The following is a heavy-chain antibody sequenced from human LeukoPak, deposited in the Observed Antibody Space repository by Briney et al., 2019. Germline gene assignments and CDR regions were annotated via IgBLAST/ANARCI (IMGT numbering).Heavy chain of an antibody. CDR3: ARRGYNWNYVWFDP. CDR2: ISAYNGNT. D-gene: IGHD1-7*01. J-gene: IGHJ5*02. Sequence: EASVKVSCKASGYTFTSYGISWVRQAPGQGLEWMGWISAYNGNTNYAQKLQGRVTMTTDTSTSTAYMELRSLRSDDTAVYYCARRGYNWNYVWFDPWGQGTLVTVSS. V-gene: IGHV1-18*01. CDR1: GYTFTSYG.